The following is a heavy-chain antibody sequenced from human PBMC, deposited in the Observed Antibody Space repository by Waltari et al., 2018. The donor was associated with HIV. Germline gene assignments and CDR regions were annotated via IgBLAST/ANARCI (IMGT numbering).Heavy chain of an antibody. V-gene: IGHV3-53*01. J-gene: IGHJ3*02. D-gene: IGHD6-6*01. Sequence: EVQLVESGGGLIQPGGSLRLSCAASGFTVSSNYLIWVRQAPGKGLEWVSVIYSGGSTYYADSVKGRFTISRDNSKNTLYLQMNSLRAEDTAVYYCARVRARYSSSKGAFDIWGQGTMVTVSS. CDR3: ARVRARYSSSKGAFDI. CDR1: GFTVSSNY. CDR2: IYSGGST.